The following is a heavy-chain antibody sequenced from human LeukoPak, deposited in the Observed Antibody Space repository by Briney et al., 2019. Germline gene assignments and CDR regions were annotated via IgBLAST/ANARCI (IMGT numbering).Heavy chain of an antibody. CDR2: ISSSSSYI. Sequence: GGSLRLSCAASGFTFSSYSMNWVRQAPGKGLEWVSSISSSSSYIYYADSVKGRFTISRDNAKNSLYLQMNSLRAEDTAVYYCARSTATVTFTSFDYWGQGTLVTVSS. CDR3: ARSTATVTFTSFDY. D-gene: IGHD4-17*01. CDR1: GFTFSSYS. J-gene: IGHJ4*02. V-gene: IGHV3-21*01.